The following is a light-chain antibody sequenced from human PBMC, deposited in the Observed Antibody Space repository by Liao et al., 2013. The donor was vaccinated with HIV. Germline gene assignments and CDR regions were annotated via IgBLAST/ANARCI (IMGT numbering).Light chain of an antibody. CDR2: RDN. J-gene: IGLJ3*02. Sequence: SFELTQPPSVSVSPGQTATITCSGHKLSDKFTSWYQQRPGQSPLLVMYRDNKRPSGIPERFSGSSSGNTATLTVSGTQAMDEADYFCQAWDRSADVMFGGGTKLTV. CDR1: KLSDKF. V-gene: IGLV3-1*01. CDR3: QAWDRSADVM.